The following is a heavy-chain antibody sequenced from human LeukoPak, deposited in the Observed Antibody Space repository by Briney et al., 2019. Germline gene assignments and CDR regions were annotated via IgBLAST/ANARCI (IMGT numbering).Heavy chain of an antibody. Sequence: SETLSLTCTVSGGSISSYYWSWIRQPAGKGLEWIGRIYTGGSTNYNPSLKSRVTISVDTSKNQFSLKLSSVTAADTAVYYCARGSHGNYYYYYYMDVWGKGTTVTVSS. D-gene: IGHD1-1*01. V-gene: IGHV4-4*07. CDR3: ARGSHGNYYYYYYMDV. J-gene: IGHJ6*03. CDR2: IYTGGST. CDR1: GGSISSYY.